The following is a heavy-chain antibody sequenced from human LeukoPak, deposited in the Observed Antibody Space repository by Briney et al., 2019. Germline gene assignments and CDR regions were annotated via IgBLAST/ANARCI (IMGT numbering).Heavy chain of an antibody. Sequence: ASVKVSCKASGYTFTSYDINWVRQATGQGLEWMGWMNPNSGNTGYAQKFQGRVTMTRNTSISTAYMELSSLRSEDTAVYYRARGLDDSSGYRGEGDYWGQGTLVTVSS. V-gene: IGHV1-8*01. D-gene: IGHD3-22*01. CDR2: MNPNSGNT. CDR3: ARGLDDSSGYRGEGDY. CDR1: GYTFTSYD. J-gene: IGHJ4*02.